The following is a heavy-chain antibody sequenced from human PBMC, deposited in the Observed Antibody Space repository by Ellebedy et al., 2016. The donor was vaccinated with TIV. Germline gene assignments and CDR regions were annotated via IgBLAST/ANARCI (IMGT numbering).Heavy chain of an antibody. CDR3: ARDLISYGDYNY. J-gene: IGHJ4*02. Sequence: GESLKISXAASGFTFSSYGMHWVRQAPGKGLEWVAVISYDGSNKYYADSVKGRFTISRDNAKNSLYLQMNSLRAEDTAVYYCARDLISYGDYNYWGQGTLVTVSS. CDR2: ISYDGSNK. D-gene: IGHD4-17*01. CDR1: GFTFSSYG. V-gene: IGHV3-30*03.